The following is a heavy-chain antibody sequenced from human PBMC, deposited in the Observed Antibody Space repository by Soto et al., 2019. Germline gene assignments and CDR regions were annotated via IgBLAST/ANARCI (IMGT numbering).Heavy chain of an antibody. D-gene: IGHD6-19*01. Sequence: QITLKESGPTLVKPTETLTLTCTLSGFSLNTNGEGVGWIRQPPGKALEWLALIYWDDDKRYSPSLESRLTITKDTSKNQVVLTMTNMDPVDTATYYCAHRPSVSGPGVGYFQHWGQGTLVTVSS. J-gene: IGHJ1*01. V-gene: IGHV2-5*02. CDR2: IYWDDDK. CDR1: GFSLNTNGEG. CDR3: AHRPSVSGPGVGYFQH.